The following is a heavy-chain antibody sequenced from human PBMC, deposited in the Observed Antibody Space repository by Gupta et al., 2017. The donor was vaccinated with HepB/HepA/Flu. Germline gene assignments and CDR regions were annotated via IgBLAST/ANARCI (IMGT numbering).Heavy chain of an antibody. CDR2: ISSSSSYI. D-gene: IGHD3-9*01. V-gene: IGHV3-21*01. J-gene: IGHJ4*02. CDR3: ARDSTPATLDFDWLPIGP. Sequence: EVQLVESGGGLVKPGGSLRLSCAASGFTFSSYSMNWVRQAPGKGLEWVSSISSSSSYIYYADSVKGRVTISRDNAKNSLYRQMNSLRAEDTAVYYCARDSTPATLDFDWLPIGPWGQGTLVTVSS. CDR1: GFTFSSYS.